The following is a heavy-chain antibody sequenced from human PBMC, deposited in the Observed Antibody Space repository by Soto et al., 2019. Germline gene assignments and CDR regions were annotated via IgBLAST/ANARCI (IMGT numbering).Heavy chain of an antibody. CDR1: GYTFTSYY. J-gene: IGHJ5*02. CDR2: INPSGGST. D-gene: IGHD2-21*02. Sequence: QVQLVQSGAEVKKPGASVKVSCKASGYTFTSYYMHWVRQAPGQGLEWMGIINPSGGSTSYAQKCQGRVTMTRDTSTSTVYMELSSLRSEDTAVYYCAREGIGAYCGGDCYLRFDPWGQGTLVTVSS. V-gene: IGHV1-46*01. CDR3: AREGIGAYCGGDCYLRFDP.